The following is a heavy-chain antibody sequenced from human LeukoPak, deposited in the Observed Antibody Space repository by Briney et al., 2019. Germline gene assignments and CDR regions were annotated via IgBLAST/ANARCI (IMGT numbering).Heavy chain of an antibody. CDR2: IYYSGST. J-gene: IGHJ6*03. CDR1: GGSISSYY. V-gene: IGHV4-59*08. D-gene: IGHD1-26*01. Sequence: SETLSLTCTVSGGSISSYYWSWIRQPPGKGLEWIGYIYYSGSTNYNPSLKSRVTISVDTSKNQFSLKLSSVTAADTAVYYCARHKWEVRDYYYYYYMDVWGKGTTVTVSS. CDR3: ARHKWEVRDYYYYYYMDV.